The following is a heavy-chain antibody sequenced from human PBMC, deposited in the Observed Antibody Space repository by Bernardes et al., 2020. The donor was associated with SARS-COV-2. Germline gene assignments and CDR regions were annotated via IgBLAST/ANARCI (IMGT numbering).Heavy chain of an antibody. Sequence: GSLRLSCAASGFTVSSNYMSWVRQAPGKGLEWVSVIYSGGSTYYADSVKGRFTISRDTSKNTLYIQMNSLRPEDTAVYYCAREYYDSSGSYFYGMDVWGQGTTVTVSS. CDR2: IYSGGST. D-gene: IGHD3-22*01. J-gene: IGHJ6*02. CDR3: AREYYDSSGSYFYGMDV. CDR1: GFTVSSNY. V-gene: IGHV3-66*02.